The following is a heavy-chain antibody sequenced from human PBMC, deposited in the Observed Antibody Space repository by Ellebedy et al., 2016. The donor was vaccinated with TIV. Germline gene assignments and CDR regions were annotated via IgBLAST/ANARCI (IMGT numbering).Heavy chain of an antibody. CDR3: ATGPNQDFFDY. CDR1: GGSISSYY. Sequence: MPSETLSLTCTVSGGSISSYYWSWIWQPPGKGLEWIGYISYSGTTNYNPSLKSRVTISVDTSRNHFSLRLSSVTAADTAVYYCATGPNQDFFDYWGQGTLVTVSS. D-gene: IGHD1-14*01. V-gene: IGHV4-59*01. J-gene: IGHJ4*02. CDR2: ISYSGTT.